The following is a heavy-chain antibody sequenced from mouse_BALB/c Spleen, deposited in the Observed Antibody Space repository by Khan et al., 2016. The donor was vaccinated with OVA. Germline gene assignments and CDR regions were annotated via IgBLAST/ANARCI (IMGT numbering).Heavy chain of an antibody. Sequence: LVESGPELKKPGETVKISCKASGYTFTNYGINWVKQAPGKGLKWMGWINTNTGEPTYAEEFKGRFAFYLEPSASTAYLQLNNLKNEDTSTYFCARGNYYGSNSWFAYWGQVTLVTVSA. D-gene: IGHD1-1*01. CDR2: INTNTGEP. V-gene: IGHV9-3*02. CDR1: GYTFTNYG. CDR3: ARGNYYGSNSWFAY. J-gene: IGHJ3*01.